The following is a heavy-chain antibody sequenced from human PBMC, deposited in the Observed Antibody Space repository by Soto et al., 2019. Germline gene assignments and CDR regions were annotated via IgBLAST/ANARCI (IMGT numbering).Heavy chain of an antibody. V-gene: IGHV5-51*01. Sequence: GESLKISCKGSGYSFTSYWIGWVRQMPGKGLEWMGIIYPGDPDARYSPSFQGQVTISAGKSISTAYLQWSSLKASDTAMYYCARLGGSGWYDGWFDPWGQGTLVTVSS. J-gene: IGHJ5*02. D-gene: IGHD6-19*01. CDR2: IYPGDPDA. CDR3: ARLGGSGWYDGWFDP. CDR1: GYSFTSYW.